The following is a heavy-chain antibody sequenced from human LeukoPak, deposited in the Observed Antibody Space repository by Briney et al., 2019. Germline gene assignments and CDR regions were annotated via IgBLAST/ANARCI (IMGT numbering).Heavy chain of an antibody. D-gene: IGHD3-10*01. CDR2: FDPEDGET. Sequence: ASVEVSCKVSGYTLTELSMHWVRQAPGKGLEWMGGFDPEDGETIYAQKFQGRVTMTEDTSTDTAYMELSSLRSEDTAVYYCAIGGITMVRGVIITNWFDPWGQGTLVTVSS. J-gene: IGHJ5*02. CDR1: GYTLTELS. V-gene: IGHV1-24*01. CDR3: AIGGITMVRGVIITNWFDP.